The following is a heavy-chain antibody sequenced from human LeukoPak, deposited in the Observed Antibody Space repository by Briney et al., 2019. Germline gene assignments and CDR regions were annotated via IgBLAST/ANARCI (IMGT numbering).Heavy chain of an antibody. V-gene: IGHV3-66*02. CDR1: GFTFSSYA. D-gene: IGHD3-3*01. Sequence: PGGSLRLSCAASGFTFSSYAMTWVRQAPGKGLEWVSVIYSGGSTYYADSVKGRFTISRDNSKNTLYLQMNSLRAEDTAVYYCARAGGTYYDFWSGYYARGGDDAFDIWGQGTMVTVSS. J-gene: IGHJ3*02. CDR2: IYSGGST. CDR3: ARAGGTYYDFWSGYYARGGDDAFDI.